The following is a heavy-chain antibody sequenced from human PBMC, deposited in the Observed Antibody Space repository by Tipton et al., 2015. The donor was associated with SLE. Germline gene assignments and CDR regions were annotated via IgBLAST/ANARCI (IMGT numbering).Heavy chain of an antibody. CDR1: GGSFSGYY. CDR3: ARSSGDSLYYFNY. D-gene: IGHD2-15*01. J-gene: IGHJ4*02. CDR2: INHSGGT. Sequence: TLSLTCAVYGGSFSGYYWSWTRQPPGKGLEWIGEINHSGGTKYNPSLKSRVTISVDTSKNQFSLKLSSVTAADTAVYYCARSSGDSLYYFNYWGQGALVTVSS. V-gene: IGHV4-34*01.